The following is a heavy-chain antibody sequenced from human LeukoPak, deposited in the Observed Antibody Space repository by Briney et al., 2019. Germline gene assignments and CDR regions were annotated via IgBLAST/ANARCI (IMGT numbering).Heavy chain of an antibody. D-gene: IGHD6-19*01. CDR2: MNPNSGNT. V-gene: IGHV1-8*01. CDR3: ASRSSGWYDGAFDI. J-gene: IGHJ3*02. Sequence: ASVKVSCKASGYTFTSYDINWVRQATGQGLGWMGWMNPNSGNTGYAQKFQGRVTMTRNTSISTAYMELSSLRSEDTAVYYCASRSSGWYDGAFDIWGQGTMVTVSS. CDR1: GYTFTSYD.